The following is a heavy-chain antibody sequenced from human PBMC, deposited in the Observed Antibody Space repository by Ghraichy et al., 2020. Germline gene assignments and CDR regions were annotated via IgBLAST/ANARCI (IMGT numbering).Heavy chain of an antibody. Sequence: GESLNISCAASGFTFISYPMNWVRQTPGRGLEWLSTVTFGGTTYYADSVKGRLTISRDNSKSTLSLQINNLRAEDTAMYYCAKYDGYNVLDSWGQGTLVIVTS. CDR1: GFTFISYP. CDR2: VTFGGTT. CDR3: AKYDGYNVLDS. V-gene: IGHV3-23*01. J-gene: IGHJ4*02. D-gene: IGHD5-24*01.